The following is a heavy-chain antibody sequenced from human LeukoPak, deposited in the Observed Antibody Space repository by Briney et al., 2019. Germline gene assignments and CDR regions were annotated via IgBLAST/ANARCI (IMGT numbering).Heavy chain of an antibody. V-gene: IGHV3-74*01. D-gene: IGHD3-9*01. J-gene: IGHJ4*02. CDR3: EGRATGLPEY. Sequence: QSGGSLRLSCAASGFTFSRYWMHWVRQAPGKGLVWVSRIDSDGTNRDYADSVKGRFTISRDNAKTTVYLQMNSLRDEDTDVYSCEGRATGLPEYWGQGTLVTVSS. CDR1: GFTFSRYW. CDR2: IDSDGTNR.